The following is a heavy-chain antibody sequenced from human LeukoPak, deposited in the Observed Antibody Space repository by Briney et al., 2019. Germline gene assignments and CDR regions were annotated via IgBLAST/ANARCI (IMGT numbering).Heavy chain of an antibody. J-gene: IGHJ5*02. CDR2: IYYSGST. V-gene: IGHV4-59*01. CDR1: GGSISSYY. CDR3: ARLSSLANVAARGRTWLDP. D-gene: IGHD6-6*01. Sequence: SETLSLTCTVSGGSISSYYWTWIRQPPGKGLEWIGYIYYSGSTNYSPSLKSRVTISVDTSKNQFSLKLSSVTAADTAVYYCARLSSLANVAARGRTWLDPWGQGSLVTVSS.